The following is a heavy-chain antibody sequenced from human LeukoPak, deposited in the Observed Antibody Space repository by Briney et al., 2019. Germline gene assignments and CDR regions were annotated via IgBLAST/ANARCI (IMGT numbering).Heavy chain of an antibody. CDR3: ARATGYYLQPFDY. CDR2: IYYTGIT. J-gene: IGHJ4*02. V-gene: IGHV4-31*03. D-gene: IGHD3-9*01. CDR1: GGSISSGSHY. Sequence: SETLSLTCTVSGGSISSGSHYYQWIRQHPGKGLEWIGYIYYTGITSYNPSLKSRVTMSVDTSMNQVSLKVTSLTAADTAVYYCARATGYYLQPFDYWGQGTLVTVSS.